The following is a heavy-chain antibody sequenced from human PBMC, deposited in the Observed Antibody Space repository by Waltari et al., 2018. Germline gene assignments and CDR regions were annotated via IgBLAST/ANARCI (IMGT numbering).Heavy chain of an antibody. CDR2: ISGSGGST. J-gene: IGHJ4*02. V-gene: IGHV3-23*04. CDR3: AKELDLKCSGGSCSDY. D-gene: IGHD2-15*01. Sequence: EVQLVESGGGLVQPGGSLRLSCAASGFTFSSYAMSWVRQAPGKGLEWVSAISGSGGSTYYADSVNGRFTISRDNSKNTLYLQMNSLRAEDTAVYYCAKELDLKCSGGSCSDYWGQGTLVTVSS. CDR1: GFTFSSYA.